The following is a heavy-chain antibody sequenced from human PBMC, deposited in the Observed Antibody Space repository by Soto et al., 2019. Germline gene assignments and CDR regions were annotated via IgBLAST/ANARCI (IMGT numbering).Heavy chain of an antibody. Sequence: NPSETLSLTCTVSGGSISSGGYYWSWIRQHPGKGLEWIGYIYYSGSTYYNPSLKSRVTISVDTSKNQFSPKLSSVTAADTAAYYCAREVSSGYGGDWFDPWGQGTLVTVSS. J-gene: IGHJ5*02. D-gene: IGHD5-12*01. CDR1: GGSISSGGYY. CDR3: AREVSSGYGGDWFDP. CDR2: IYYSGST. V-gene: IGHV4-31*03.